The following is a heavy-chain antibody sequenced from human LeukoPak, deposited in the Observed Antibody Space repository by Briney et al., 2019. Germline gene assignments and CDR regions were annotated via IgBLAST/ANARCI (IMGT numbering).Heavy chain of an antibody. CDR2: INHSGST. V-gene: IGHV4-34*01. D-gene: IGHD4-17*01. CDR1: GGSFSGYF. Sequence: PSETLSLTCAVYGGSFSGYFWSWIRQPPGKGLEWIGEINHSGSTNYNPSLKSRVTISVDTSKNQFSLKLNSVTAADTAVYYCARARAYGDYGYWGQGTLVTVSS. CDR3: ARARAYGDYGY. J-gene: IGHJ4*02.